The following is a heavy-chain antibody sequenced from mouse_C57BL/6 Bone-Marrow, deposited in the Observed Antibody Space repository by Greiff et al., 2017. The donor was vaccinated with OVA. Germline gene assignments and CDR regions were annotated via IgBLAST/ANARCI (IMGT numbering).Heavy chain of an antibody. CDR3: ARKELRYAMDH. J-gene: IGHJ4*01. CDR2: IWSGGST. Sequence: QVQLKQSGPGLVQPSQSLSITCTVSGFSLTSYGVHWVRQSPGKGLEWLGVIWSGGSTDYNAAFISRLSISKDNSKSQVFFKMNSLQADDSAIYHCARKELRYAMDHWGQGTSDTVLS. V-gene: IGHV2-2*01. CDR1: GFSLTSYG. D-gene: IGHD1-1*01.